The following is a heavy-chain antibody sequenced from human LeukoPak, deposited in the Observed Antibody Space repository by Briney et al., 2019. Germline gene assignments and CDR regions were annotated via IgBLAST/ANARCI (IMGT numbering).Heavy chain of an antibody. Sequence: GGSLGLSCAASGFTFSSYAMSWVRRAPGKGLGWVSAISGSGGSTYYADSVKGRFTISRDNSKNTLYLQMNSLRAEDTAVYYCAKRLKPYSSSWYGYFDYWGQGTLVTVSS. CDR2: ISGSGGST. CDR1: GFTFSSYA. D-gene: IGHD6-13*01. V-gene: IGHV3-23*01. CDR3: AKRLKPYSSSWYGYFDY. J-gene: IGHJ4*02.